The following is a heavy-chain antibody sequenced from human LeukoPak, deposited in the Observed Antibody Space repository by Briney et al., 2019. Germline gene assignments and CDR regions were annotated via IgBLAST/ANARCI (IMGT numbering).Heavy chain of an antibody. J-gene: IGHJ5*02. CDR3: ARAYSSSWYFNWFDP. CDR2: IYHSGNT. V-gene: IGHV4-38-2*02. CDR1: GYSISNGYY. D-gene: IGHD6-13*01. Sequence: SETLSLTCTVSGYSISNGYYWAWIRQPPGKGLEWIGNIYHSGNTYYNPSLKSRVTISVDTSKNQFSLNLNSVTAADTAVYYCARAYSSSWYFNWFDPWGQGTLVTVSS.